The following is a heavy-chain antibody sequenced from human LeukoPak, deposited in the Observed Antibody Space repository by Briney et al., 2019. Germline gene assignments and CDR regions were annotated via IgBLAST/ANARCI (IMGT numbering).Heavy chain of an antibody. CDR2: FDPEDGET. CDR3: ATGLWSTVTPLGY. D-gene: IGHD4-17*01. J-gene: IGHJ4*02. CDR1: GYSLISQY. V-gene: IGHV1-24*01. Sequence: GASVKVSCKASGYSLISQYMHWVRQAPGKGLEWMGGFDPEDGETIYAQKFQGRVTMTEDTSTDTAYMELSSLRSEDTAVYYCATGLWSTVTPLGYWGQGTLVTVSS.